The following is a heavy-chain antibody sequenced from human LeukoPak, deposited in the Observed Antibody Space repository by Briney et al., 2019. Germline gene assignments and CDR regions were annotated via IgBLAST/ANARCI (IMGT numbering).Heavy chain of an antibody. Sequence: GGSLRPSCAASGFTFSSYAMSWVRQAPGKGLEWVSAISGSGGSTYYADSVKGRFTISRDNSKNTLYLQMNSLRAEDTAVYYCAKERDYGDYVGPGNYWGQGTLVTVSS. V-gene: IGHV3-23*01. J-gene: IGHJ4*02. CDR3: AKERDYGDYVGPGNY. CDR2: ISGSGGST. D-gene: IGHD4-17*01. CDR1: GFTFSSYA.